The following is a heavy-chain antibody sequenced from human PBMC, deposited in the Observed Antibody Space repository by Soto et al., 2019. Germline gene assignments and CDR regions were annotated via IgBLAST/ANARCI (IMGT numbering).Heavy chain of an antibody. CDR2: MYSGGST. Sequence: EVQVAESGGGLVQPGGSLRLSCAASGFTVSSNYMSWVRQAPGKGLEWVSLMYSGGSTYYADSVKGRLTTSRDKPKNTLYIQRNSLRAEDTAMYYGARDRFPYGMDVWGQGTTVTVSS. V-gene: IGHV3-66*01. D-gene: IGHD3-10*01. CDR1: GFTVSSNY. J-gene: IGHJ6*02. CDR3: ARDRFPYGMDV.